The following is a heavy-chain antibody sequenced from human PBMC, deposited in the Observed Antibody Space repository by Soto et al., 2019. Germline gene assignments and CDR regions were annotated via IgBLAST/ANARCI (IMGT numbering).Heavy chain of an antibody. V-gene: IGHV3-15*01. CDR2: IKSKTDGGTI. CDR1: GFTFSDTW. J-gene: IGHJ4*02. D-gene: IGHD3-16*01. Sequence: GSLRLSCAASGFTFSDTWMTWVRQAPGKGLEWVGRIKSKTDGGTIDYAAPVQGRFTISRDDSKNTLYLQMNNLKIDDTAMYYCNTAPARGSRWGQGTLVTVSS. CDR3: NTAPARGSR.